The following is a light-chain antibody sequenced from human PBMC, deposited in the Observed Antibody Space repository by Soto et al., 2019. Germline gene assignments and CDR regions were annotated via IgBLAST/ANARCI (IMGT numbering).Light chain of an antibody. CDR3: GRYMGSGIRV. V-gene: IGLV8-61*01. Sequence: QTVVTQEPSFSVSPGGTVTLTCGLSSGSVSTSYYPSWYQQTPGQAPRTLIYSTNTRASGVPARFSGSILGNKAALTITGAQAEDESDYYCGRYMGSGIRVFGGGTQLTVL. CDR1: SGSVSTSYY. J-gene: IGLJ2*01. CDR2: STN.